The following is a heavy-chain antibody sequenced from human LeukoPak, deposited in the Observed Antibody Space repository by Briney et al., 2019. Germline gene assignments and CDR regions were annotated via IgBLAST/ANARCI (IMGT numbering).Heavy chain of an antibody. CDR3: ARVKYWFGELFFDY. CDR1: GYSFTSYW. J-gene: IGHJ4*02. Sequence: GESLKISCKGSGYSFTSYWIGWVRQVPGKGLEWMGIIYPGDSDTRYSPSFQGQVTISADKSISTAYLQCSSLKASDTAMYYCARVKYWFGELFFDYWGQGTLVTVSS. V-gene: IGHV5-51*01. CDR2: IYPGDSDT. D-gene: IGHD3-10*01.